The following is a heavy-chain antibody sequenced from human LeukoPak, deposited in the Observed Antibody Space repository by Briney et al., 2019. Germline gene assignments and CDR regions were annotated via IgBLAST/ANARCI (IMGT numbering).Heavy chain of an antibody. J-gene: IGHJ4*02. CDR2: IYYSGST. Sequence: SETLSLTCTVSGVSISSSNSYWGWIRQPPGKGLEWIGSIYYSGSTYYNPSLKSRVTISVDTSKNQFSLKLSSVTAADTAVYYCARNGLDWNYVFYYFDYWGQGTLVTVSS. V-gene: IGHV4-39*07. D-gene: IGHD1-7*01. CDR3: ARNGLDWNYVFYYFDY. CDR1: GVSISSSNSY.